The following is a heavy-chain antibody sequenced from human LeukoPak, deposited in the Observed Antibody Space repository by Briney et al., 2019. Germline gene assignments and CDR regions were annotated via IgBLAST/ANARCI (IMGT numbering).Heavy chain of an antibody. Sequence: ASVKVSCKASGYTFTGYYMHWVRQAPGQGLEWMGWIIPNSGGTNYAQKFQGRVTMTRDTSISTAYMELSRLRSDDTAVYYCARRWVWFGEFHLDYWGQGTLVTVSS. CDR3: ARRWVWFGEFHLDY. CDR2: IIPNSGGT. J-gene: IGHJ4*02. V-gene: IGHV1-2*02. CDR1: GYTFTGYY. D-gene: IGHD3-10*01.